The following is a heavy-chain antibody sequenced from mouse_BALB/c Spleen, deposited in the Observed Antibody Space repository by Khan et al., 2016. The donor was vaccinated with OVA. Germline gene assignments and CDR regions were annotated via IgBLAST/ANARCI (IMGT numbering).Heavy chain of an antibody. V-gene: IGHV14-3*02. J-gene: IGHJ2*01. Sequence: VQLKQSGAELVKPAASLKLSCTASGYTIKDIYIHWVKQRPEKGLERIRRTDPANGNTKYDPKFQGKATITADTSSNTAYLQLSSLTSEDTTVYYCRISTINAWGQDTTLTVSS. CDR1: GYTIKDIY. CDR3: RISTINA. CDR2: TDPANGNT.